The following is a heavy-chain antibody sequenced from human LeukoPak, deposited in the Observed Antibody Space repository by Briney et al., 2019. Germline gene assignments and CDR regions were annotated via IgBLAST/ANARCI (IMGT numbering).Heavy chain of an antibody. V-gene: IGHV4-61*02. J-gene: IGHJ4*02. CDR2: IYTSGST. CDR1: GGSISSGSYY. Sequence: PSQTLSLTCTVSGGSISSGSYYWSWIRQPAGKGLEWIGRIYTSGSTNYNPSLKSRVTISVDTSKSQFSLKLSSVTAADTAVYYCASQVYGSGSYRFDYWGQGTLVTVSS. D-gene: IGHD3-10*01. CDR3: ASQVYGSGSYRFDY.